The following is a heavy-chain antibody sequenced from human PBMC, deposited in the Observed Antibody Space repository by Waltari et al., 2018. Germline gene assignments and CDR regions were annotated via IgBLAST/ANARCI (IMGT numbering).Heavy chain of an antibody. J-gene: IGHJ6*02. V-gene: IGHV4-34*02. CDR2: INHSGST. CDR1: GGSVRGYY. CDR3: ARGPHRNRLQLNNNYSGMDV. D-gene: IGHD5-12*01. Sequence: QVQLQQWGAGLLKPSETLSLPCAVYGGSVRGYYWGWLRQPPGKGLEGIGEINHSGSTNYNPSLKSRVTTSVDTSKKQFSLKVRSVTAADTAVYYCARGPHRNRLQLNNNYSGMDVWGQGTTVTVSS.